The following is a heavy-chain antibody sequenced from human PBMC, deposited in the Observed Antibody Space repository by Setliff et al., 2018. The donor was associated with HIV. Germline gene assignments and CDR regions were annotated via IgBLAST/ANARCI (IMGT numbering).Heavy chain of an antibody. D-gene: IGHD4-17*01. V-gene: IGHV4-31*03. J-gene: IGHJ4*02. CDR3: ARDFLRSGYFDS. CDR1: GDSLSSDYYY. Sequence: PSETLSLTRTVSGDSLSSDYYYWTWIRQHPEKGLEWIGYIYYSGSTLYNPSLRSRLSMSVDTSKNQFSLELSSVTAADTAVYFCARDFLRSGYFDSWGQGKLVTVSS. CDR2: IYYSGST.